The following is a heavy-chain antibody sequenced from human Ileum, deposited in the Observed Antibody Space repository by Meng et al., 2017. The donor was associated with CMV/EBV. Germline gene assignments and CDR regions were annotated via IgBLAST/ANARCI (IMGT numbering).Heavy chain of an antibody. CDR2: ISSSSSYI. D-gene: IGHD2-2*01. J-gene: IGHJ4*02. Sequence: GESLKISCAASGFTFSSYSMNWVRQAPGKGLEWVSSISSSSSYIYYADSVKGRFTISRDNAKNSLYLQMNSLRAEDTAVYYCAGPPARMLDYWGQGELVTVSS. CDR3: AGPPARMLDY. CDR1: GFTFSSYS. V-gene: IGHV3-21*01.